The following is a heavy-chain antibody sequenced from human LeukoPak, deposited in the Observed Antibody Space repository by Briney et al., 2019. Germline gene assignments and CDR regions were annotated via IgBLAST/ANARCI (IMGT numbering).Heavy chain of an antibody. J-gene: IGHJ4*02. CDR3: ATIGLAYAQSYYFDY. CDR1: GGTFSSYA. CDR2: IIPIFGTA. D-gene: IGHD2-21*01. Sequence: ASVKVSCKASGGTFSSYAISWVRQAPGQGLEWMGGIIPIFGTANYAQKFQGRVTITADKSTSTAYMELSSLRSEDTAVYYCATIGLAYAQSYYFDYWGQGTLVTVSS. V-gene: IGHV1-69*06.